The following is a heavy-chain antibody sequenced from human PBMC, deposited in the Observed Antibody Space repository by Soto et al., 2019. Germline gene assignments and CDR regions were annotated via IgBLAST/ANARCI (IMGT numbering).Heavy chain of an antibody. CDR1: GFSFSDHY. CDR3: VRGNRGAFDY. Sequence: PGGSLRLSCAASGFSFSDHYIDWVRQAPGKGLEWVGRVRNKANSYSTEYAASVKGRFTFSRDDSKNSVCLQMNSLKIEDTAVYYCVRGNRGAFDYWGQGT. CDR2: VRNKANSYST. V-gene: IGHV3-72*01. J-gene: IGHJ4*02. D-gene: IGHD1-1*01.